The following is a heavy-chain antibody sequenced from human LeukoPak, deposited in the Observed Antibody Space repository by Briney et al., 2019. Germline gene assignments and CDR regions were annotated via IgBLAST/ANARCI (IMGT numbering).Heavy chain of an antibody. CDR2: IYTSGST. CDR1: GGSISFYY. CDR3: ARDGPWKSDV. V-gene: IGHV4-4*07. Sequence: PSETLSLTCTVSGGSISFYYWSWIRQPAGKGLEWIGRIYTSGSTNYNPSLRSRITISADSSRNHFFLQLTSATAADTAVYFCARDGPWKSDVWGRGTLVTVSS. D-gene: IGHD1-1*01. J-gene: IGHJ4*02.